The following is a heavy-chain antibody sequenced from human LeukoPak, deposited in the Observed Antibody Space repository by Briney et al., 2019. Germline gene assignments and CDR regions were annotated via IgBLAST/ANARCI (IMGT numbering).Heavy chain of an antibody. CDR2: ISSGSTYT. J-gene: IGHJ4*02. Sequence: PGGSLRLSCEVSGFTFSDHYMSWIRQAPGKRLEWVSYISSGSTYTNYADSVEGRFTISRDNAKNSLYLQMNSLRAEDTAVYYCARIGAGSSRDYWGQGTLVTVSS. D-gene: IGHD6-13*01. CDR1: GFTFSDHY. CDR3: ARIGAGSSRDY. V-gene: IGHV3-11*03.